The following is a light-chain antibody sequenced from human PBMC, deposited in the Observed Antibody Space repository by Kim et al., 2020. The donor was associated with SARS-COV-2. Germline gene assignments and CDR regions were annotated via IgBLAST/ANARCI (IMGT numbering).Light chain of an antibody. J-gene: IGKJ2*01. CDR1: QSISSW. CDR3: QQYSIYPLT. CDR2: KAS. V-gene: IGKV1-5*03. Sequence: DIQMTQSPSTLSASVGDRVTITCRASQSISSWLAWYQQKPGKAPNLLISKASSLESGVPSRFTGRGSGTEFTLTISSLQPDDFATYYCQQYSIYPLTFGQGTKLEI.